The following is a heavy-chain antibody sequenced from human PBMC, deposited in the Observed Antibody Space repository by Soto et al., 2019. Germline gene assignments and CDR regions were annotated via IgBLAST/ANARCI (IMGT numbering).Heavy chain of an antibody. Sequence: EVQLVESGGGLVQPGGSLRLSCAASGFTVSYNYMSWVRQAPGKGLEWVSVIYRGGDTFYADSVKGRFTISRDNSKNTLYLQMNSLRAEDTAVYYCAKEVGGCSSSSCNLYYYYYMDVWGKGTTVTVSS. CDR2: IYRGGDT. CDR1: GFTVSYNY. CDR3: AKEVGGCSSSSCNLYYYYYMDV. D-gene: IGHD2-2*01. J-gene: IGHJ6*03. V-gene: IGHV3-66*01.